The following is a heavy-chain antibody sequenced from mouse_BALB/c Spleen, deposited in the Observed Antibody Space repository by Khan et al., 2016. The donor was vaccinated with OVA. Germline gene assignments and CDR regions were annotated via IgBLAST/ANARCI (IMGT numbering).Heavy chain of an antibody. V-gene: IGHV2-9*02. CDR2: IWAGGST. Sequence: QVQLKESGPGLVAPSQSLSITCTVSGFSLTNYGVHWVRQPPGKGLEWLGVIWAGGSTNYNSALMYRLSISKDDSKSQVFLKMNNLQTDDTAMYFGARNREPDYFDYWGQGTTLTVSS. CDR1: GFSLTNYG. CDR3: ARNREPDYFDY. J-gene: IGHJ2*01.